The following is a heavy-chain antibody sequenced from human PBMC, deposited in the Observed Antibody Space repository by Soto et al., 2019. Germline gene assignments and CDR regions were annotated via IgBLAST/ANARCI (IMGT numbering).Heavy chain of an antibody. D-gene: IGHD3-22*01. Sequence: SVEVSCKACGYTFTGYYRHWVRQETGQGLEWMGWINPNSGGTNYAQKFQGRFTMTRNTSSNTAYIELSRLSSDDTAVYCCARDPYDCDSSGDFGYWGQGTLVT. CDR1: GYTFTGYY. CDR2: INPNSGGT. J-gene: IGHJ4*02. CDR3: ARDPYDCDSSGDFGY. V-gene: IGHV1-2*02.